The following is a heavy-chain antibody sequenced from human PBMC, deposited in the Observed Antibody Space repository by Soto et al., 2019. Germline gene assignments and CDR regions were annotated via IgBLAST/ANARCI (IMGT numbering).Heavy chain of an antibody. J-gene: IGHJ6*02. V-gene: IGHV5-51*01. CDR1: GYSYTSYW. D-gene: IGHD6-13*01. Sequence: GEALKISCKGSGYSYTSYWIGSVRQMPGKGLEWMGIIYPGDSDTRYSPSFQGQVTISADKSISTAYLQWSSLKASDTAMYYCATTSAAGKYYYGMDVWGQGTTVTVSS. CDR3: ATTSAAGKYYYGMDV. CDR2: IYPGDSDT.